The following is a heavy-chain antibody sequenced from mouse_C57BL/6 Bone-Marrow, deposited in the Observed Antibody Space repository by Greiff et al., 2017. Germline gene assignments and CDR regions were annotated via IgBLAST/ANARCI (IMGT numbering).Heavy chain of an antibody. CDR3: TGGYYGSSYVRFAY. Sequence: EVKVEESGGGLVQPGGSMKLSCVASGFTFSNYWMNWVRQSPEKGLEWVAQIRLKSDNYATHYAESVKGRFTISRDDSKSSVYLQMNNLRAEDTGIYYCTGGYYGSSYVRFAYWGQGTLVTVSA. CDR2: IRLKSDNYAT. D-gene: IGHD1-1*01. J-gene: IGHJ3*01. CDR1: GFTFSNYW. V-gene: IGHV6-3*01.